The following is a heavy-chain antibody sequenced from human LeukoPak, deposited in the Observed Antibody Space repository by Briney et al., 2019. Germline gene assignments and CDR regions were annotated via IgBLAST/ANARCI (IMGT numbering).Heavy chain of an antibody. CDR1: GLTFSSYW. Sequence: LSGGSLRLSCAASGLTFSSYWMHWLRDAPGKGLVCVSRINSDGSSTSYADSVKGRFTISRDIAKNTLYRQMDSLRAEDAAAYYCASKNSMAGSGQGSTVTASS. V-gene: IGHV3-74*01. CDR2: INSDGSST. D-gene: IGHD2/OR15-2a*01. J-gene: IGHJ6*01. CDR3: ASKNSMAG.